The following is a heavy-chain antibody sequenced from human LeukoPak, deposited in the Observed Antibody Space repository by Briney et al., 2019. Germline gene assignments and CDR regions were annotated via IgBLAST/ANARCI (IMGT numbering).Heavy chain of an antibody. D-gene: IGHD6-13*01. Sequence: SETLSLTCTVSGGSISSYYWSWIRQPPGKGLEWIGYIYYSGSTNYNPSLKSRVTTSVDTSKNQFSLKLSSVTAADTAVYYCARQSSSNWYLDFWGQGTLVTVSS. V-gene: IGHV4-59*08. CDR1: GGSISSYY. CDR2: IYYSGST. J-gene: IGHJ4*02. CDR3: ARQSSSNWYLDF.